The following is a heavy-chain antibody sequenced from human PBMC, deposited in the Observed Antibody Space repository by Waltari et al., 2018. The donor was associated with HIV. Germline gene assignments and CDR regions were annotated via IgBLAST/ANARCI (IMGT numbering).Heavy chain of an antibody. J-gene: IGHJ6*02. CDR3: CARYYYGMDV. D-gene: IGHD2-15*01. V-gene: IGHV4-61*02. CDR2: IYTSGST. Sequence: QVQLQESGSGLVKPSQTLSLTCTVSGGPISSGGYYWSWIRQPAGKGLEWIGRIYTSGSTNYNPSLKSRVTISVDTSKNQFSLKLSSVTAADTAVYYCCARYYYGMDVWGQGTTVTVSS. CDR1: GGPISSGGYY.